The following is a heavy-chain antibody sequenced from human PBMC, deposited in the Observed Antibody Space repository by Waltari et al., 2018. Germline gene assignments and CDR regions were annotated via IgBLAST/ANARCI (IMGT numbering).Heavy chain of an antibody. V-gene: IGHV4-39*01. J-gene: IGHJ2*01. CDR3: ARRPGQYSSSWYRNWYFDL. Sequence: QLQLQESGPGLVKPSETLSLTCTVSGGSISSSSYYWGWIRQPPGKGLEWIGSIYYSGSTYYNPSLKSRVTISVDTSKNQFSLKLSSVTAADTAVYYCARRPGQYSSSWYRNWYFDLWGRGTLVTVSS. CDR1: GGSISSSSYY. CDR2: IYYSGST. D-gene: IGHD6-13*01.